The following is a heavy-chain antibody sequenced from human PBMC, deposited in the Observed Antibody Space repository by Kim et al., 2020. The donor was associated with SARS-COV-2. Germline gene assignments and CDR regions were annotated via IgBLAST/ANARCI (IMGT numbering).Heavy chain of an antibody. Sequence: QKCPGKVTITADEATGTAYMELSSLRSEDTAVYYCARVPRRETARNAFDIWGQGTMVTVSS. CDR3: ARVPRRETARNAFDI. V-gene: IGHV1-69*01. J-gene: IGHJ3*02.